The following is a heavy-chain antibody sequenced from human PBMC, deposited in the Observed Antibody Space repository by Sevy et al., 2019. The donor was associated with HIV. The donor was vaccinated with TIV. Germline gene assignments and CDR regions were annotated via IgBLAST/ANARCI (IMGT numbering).Heavy chain of an antibody. CDR1: GFSFSIYW. V-gene: IGHV3-7*01. CDR3: VREGLGGYSYSLDY. D-gene: IGHD5-18*01. J-gene: IGHJ4*01. Sequence: GGSLRLSCAASGFSFSIYWMSWVRQAPGKGLEWVATMKQDGSEEDYVDSVKGRFTMYRDNAKNSLFLQMNSLSAEDTAVYYCVREGLGGYSYSLDYWGHGTLVTVSS. CDR2: MKQDGSEE.